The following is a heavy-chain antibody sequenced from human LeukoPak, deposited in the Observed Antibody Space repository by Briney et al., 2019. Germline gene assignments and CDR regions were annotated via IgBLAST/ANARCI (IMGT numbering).Heavy chain of an antibody. CDR3: ARDASAYY. Sequence: GGSLRLSCAASGFTFRTYCMTWVRQAPGKGLEWVAIISYDGDNKYYADSVKGRFTISRDNSKNTLYLQMDSLRAEDTAVYYCARDASAYYWGQGTLVTVSS. CDR1: GFTFRTYC. CDR2: ISYDGDNK. D-gene: IGHD3-3*01. V-gene: IGHV3-30*03. J-gene: IGHJ4*02.